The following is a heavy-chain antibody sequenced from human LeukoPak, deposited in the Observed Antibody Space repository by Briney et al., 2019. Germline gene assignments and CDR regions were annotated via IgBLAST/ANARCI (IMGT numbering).Heavy chain of an antibody. D-gene: IGHD3-10*01. Sequence: SETLSLTCAVYGGSFSGYYWNWIRQPPGKGLEWIGEMNHGGSTNYNPSLKSRVTISVDTSKNQFSLKLSSVTAADTAVYYCARNIVTMVRGNLRAFDIWGQGTMVTVSS. CDR3: ARNIVTMVRGNLRAFDI. J-gene: IGHJ3*02. CDR1: GGSFSGYY. V-gene: IGHV4-34*01. CDR2: MNHGGST.